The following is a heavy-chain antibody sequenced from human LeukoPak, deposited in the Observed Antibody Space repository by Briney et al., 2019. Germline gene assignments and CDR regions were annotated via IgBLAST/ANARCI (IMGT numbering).Heavy chain of an antibody. CDR1: GDSISSYY. CDR2: INYSGNT. CDR3: AREGRQDYVYFDC. V-gene: IGHV4-59*01. Sequence: PSETLSLTCTVSGDSISSYYWSWIRQPPGKGLEWQGYINYSGNTNYNPSLKSRVTISVDTSKNQFSLRLTSVTAADTAVYYCAREGRQDYVYFDCWGQGTLVTVSS. D-gene: IGHD3-16*01. J-gene: IGHJ4*02.